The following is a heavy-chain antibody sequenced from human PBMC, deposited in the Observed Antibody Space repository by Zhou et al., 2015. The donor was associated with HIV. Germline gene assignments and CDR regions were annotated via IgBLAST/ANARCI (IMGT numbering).Heavy chain of an antibody. CDR1: GGTFSSYA. J-gene: IGHJ5*02. Sequence: QVQLVQSGAEVKKPGSSVKVSCKASGGTFSSYAISWVRQAPGQGLEWMGGIIPIFGTANYAQKFQGRVTITADESTSTAYMELSSLRSEDTAVYYCARDFDTGSGSYYMSFDPWGQGTLVTVSS. D-gene: IGHD3-10*01. V-gene: IGHV1-69*01. CDR2: IIPIFGTA. CDR3: ARDFDTGSGSYYMSFDP.